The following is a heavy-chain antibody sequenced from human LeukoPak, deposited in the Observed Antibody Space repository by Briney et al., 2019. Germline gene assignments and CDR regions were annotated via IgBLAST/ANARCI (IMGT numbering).Heavy chain of an antibody. Sequence: SGGSLRLSCAAPGFTFSDYYMSWIRQAPGKGLEWVSYISSSSSYTNYADSVKGRFTISRDNAKNSLYLQMNSLRAEDTAVYYCARDPLGQWLVQSYYFDYWGQGTLVTVSS. CDR2: ISSSSSYT. CDR1: GFTFSDYY. CDR3: ARDPLGQWLVQSYYFDY. J-gene: IGHJ4*02. D-gene: IGHD6-19*01. V-gene: IGHV3-11*06.